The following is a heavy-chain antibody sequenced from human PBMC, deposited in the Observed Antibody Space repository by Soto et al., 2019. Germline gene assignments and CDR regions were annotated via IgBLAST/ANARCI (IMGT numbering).Heavy chain of an antibody. CDR3: ARPTSWTDTRCSPFDD. D-gene: IGHD2-2*02. CDR1: GYSFSSYW. CDR2: IDPSVSNT. V-gene: IGHV5-10-1*01. Sequence: ESLKLSCKVSGYSFSSYWISLGRQMTGKGMERMGRIDPSVSNTNHSPSFHGHVTISADKSISTEYRQWSTLKASDAAMYYCARPTSWTDTRCSPFDDWGQGTLVTIAS. J-gene: IGHJ4*02.